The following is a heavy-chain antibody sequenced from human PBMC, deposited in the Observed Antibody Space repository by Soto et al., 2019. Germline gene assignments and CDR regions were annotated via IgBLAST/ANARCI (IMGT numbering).Heavy chain of an antibody. V-gene: IGHV4-31*03. CDR1: GGSISSGGYY. CDR2: IYYSGST. J-gene: IGHJ6*02. D-gene: IGHD3-22*01. Sequence: QVQLQESGPGLVKPSQTLSLTCTVSGGSISSGGYYWSWIRQHPGKGLEWIGYIYYSGSTYYNPSLKSRVTISVDTSKNQFSLKLSSVTAADTAVYYCARDLQDGYYDSRGYYGMDVWGQGTTVTVSS. CDR3: ARDLQDGYYDSRGYYGMDV.